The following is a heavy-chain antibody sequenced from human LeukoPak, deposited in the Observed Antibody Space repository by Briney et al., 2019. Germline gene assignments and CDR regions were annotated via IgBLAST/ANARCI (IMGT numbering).Heavy chain of an antibody. CDR3: ARGPHGYYGSGSPDY. D-gene: IGHD3-10*01. V-gene: IGHV3-21*01. CDR1: GFTFSSYS. J-gene: IGHJ4*02. Sequence: GGSLRLSCAASGFTFSSYSMNWVRQAPGKGLEWVSSISSSSSYIYYADSVKGRFTISRDNAKNSLYLQMNSLRAEDTAVYYCARGPHGYYGSGSPDYWGQGTLVTVSS. CDR2: ISSSSSYI.